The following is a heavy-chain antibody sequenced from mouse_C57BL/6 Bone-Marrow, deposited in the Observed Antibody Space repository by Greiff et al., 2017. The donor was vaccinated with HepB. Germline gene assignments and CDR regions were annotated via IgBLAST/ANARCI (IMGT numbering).Heavy chain of an antibody. V-gene: IGHV1-50*01. CDR1: GYTFTSYW. CDR2: IDTSDSYT. D-gene: IGHD1-1*01. CDR3: ARLMTTVVAPFAY. Sequence: VQLQQPGAELVKPGASVKLSCKASGYTFTSYWMQWVKQRPGQGLEWIGEIDTSDSYTNYNQKFKGKATLTVDTSTDTAYMQLSSLTSEDSAVYYCARLMTTVVAPFAYWGQGTLVTVSA. J-gene: IGHJ3*01.